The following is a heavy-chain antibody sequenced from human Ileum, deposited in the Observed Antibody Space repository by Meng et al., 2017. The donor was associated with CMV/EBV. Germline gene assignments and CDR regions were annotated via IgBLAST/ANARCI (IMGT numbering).Heavy chain of an antibody. Sequence: GGSLRLSCAASGFTFSSYWMSWVRQAPGKGLEWVANIKQDGSEKYYVDSVKGRFTISRDNAKNSLYLQMNSLRAEDTAVYYCASSRYSSSSRGGDWFDPWGQGTLVTVSS. CDR1: GFTFSSYW. J-gene: IGHJ5*02. D-gene: IGHD6-6*01. CDR3: ASSRYSSSSRGGDWFDP. CDR2: IKQDGSEK. V-gene: IGHV3-7*01.